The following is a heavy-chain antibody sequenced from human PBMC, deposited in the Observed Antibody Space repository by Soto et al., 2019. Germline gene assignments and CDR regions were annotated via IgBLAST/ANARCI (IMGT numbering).Heavy chain of an antibody. V-gene: IGHV3-7*01. CDR3: AKAKKTTITMVRGVIRVFDY. Sequence: VQLVESGGGLVQPGGSLRLSCAASGFTFSSYWMSWVRQAPGKGLEWVANIKQDGSEKYYVDSVKGRFTISRDNAKNSLYLQMNSLRAEDTAVYYCAKAKKTTITMVRGVIRVFDYWGQGTLVTVSS. CDR2: IKQDGSEK. D-gene: IGHD3-10*01. CDR1: GFTFSSYW. J-gene: IGHJ4*02.